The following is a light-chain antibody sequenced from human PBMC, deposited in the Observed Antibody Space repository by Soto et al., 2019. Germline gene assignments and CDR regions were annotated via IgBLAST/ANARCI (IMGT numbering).Light chain of an antibody. Sequence: EIVLTQSPATLSSSPGERATLSCRASQSVSSYLAWYQQKAGQAPRLLIYDASKRATGIPARFSGSGSGTDFTLTISSLEPEDFAVYYCQQRINWPRTFGQGTKVEIK. V-gene: IGKV3-11*01. CDR1: QSVSSY. CDR2: DAS. CDR3: QQRINWPRT. J-gene: IGKJ1*01.